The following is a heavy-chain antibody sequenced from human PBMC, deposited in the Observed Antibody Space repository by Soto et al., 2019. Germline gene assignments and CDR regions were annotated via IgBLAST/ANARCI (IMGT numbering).Heavy chain of an antibody. D-gene: IGHD3-9*01. CDR1: GYTFTSYA. Sequence: ASVKVSCKASGYTFTSYAMHWVRQAPGQRLEWMGWINAGNGNTKYSQKFQGRVTITRDTSASTAYMELSSLRSEDTAVYYCARDLLRYFDWPSFDYWGQGTLVNVSS. J-gene: IGHJ4*02. V-gene: IGHV1-3*01. CDR2: INAGNGNT. CDR3: ARDLLRYFDWPSFDY.